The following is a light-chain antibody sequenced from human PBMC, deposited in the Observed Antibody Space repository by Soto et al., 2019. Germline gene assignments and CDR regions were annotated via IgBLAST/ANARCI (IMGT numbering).Light chain of an antibody. V-gene: IGLV1-51*01. CDR3: ATWDSSLSAGV. CDR2: DNY. Sequence: QSVLTQPPSVSAAPGEKVTISCSGSSSNIGSNSVSWYQKLPGIPPKLLIYDNYKRPSGIPDRFSGSKSGTSATLGITGLQTGDEADFYCATWDSSLSAGVFGGGTQLTVL. CDR1: SSNIGSNS. J-gene: IGLJ2*01.